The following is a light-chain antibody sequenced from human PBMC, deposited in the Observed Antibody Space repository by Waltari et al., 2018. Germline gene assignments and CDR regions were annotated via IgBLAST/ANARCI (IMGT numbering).Light chain of an antibody. CDR2: WAS. CDR3: QQYYSSPIT. V-gene: IGKV4-1*01. CDR1: QSVLHTSNNKNY. Sequence: DIVMTQSPDSLAVSLGERATINCKSSQSVLHTSNNKNYLAWYQQKPGQPPKLLIYWASTRESGFPDRFSGSGSGTDFTLTISSLQAEDVAVYYCQQYYSSPITFGQGTRLEIK. J-gene: IGKJ5*01.